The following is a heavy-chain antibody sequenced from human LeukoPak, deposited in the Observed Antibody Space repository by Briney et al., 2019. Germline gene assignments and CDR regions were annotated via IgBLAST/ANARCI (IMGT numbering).Heavy chain of an antibody. Sequence: ASVKVSCKASGYTFTSYDINWVRQATGQGLEWMGWMNPNSGNTGYAQKFQGSVTITRNTSISTAYMELSSLRSEDTAVYYCARVALEYYYYYYMDVWGKGTTVTVSS. CDR1: GYTFTSYD. D-gene: IGHD1-1*01. J-gene: IGHJ6*03. CDR2: MNPNSGNT. V-gene: IGHV1-8*03. CDR3: ARVALEYYYYYYMDV.